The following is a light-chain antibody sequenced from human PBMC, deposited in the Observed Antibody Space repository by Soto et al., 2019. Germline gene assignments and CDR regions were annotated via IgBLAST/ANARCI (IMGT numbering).Light chain of an antibody. CDR1: SSDVGGYNY. Sequence: QSALTQPASVSGSPGQSITISCTGTSSDVGGYNYVSWYQQHPGKAPQLMIYDVSNRPSGVSNRFSGSKSGNTASLTIYGFQAYDEDDYYCSSYTSSSTLVVFGGGTNLTVL. CDR3: SSYTSSSTLVV. J-gene: IGLJ2*01. V-gene: IGLV2-14*01. CDR2: DVS.